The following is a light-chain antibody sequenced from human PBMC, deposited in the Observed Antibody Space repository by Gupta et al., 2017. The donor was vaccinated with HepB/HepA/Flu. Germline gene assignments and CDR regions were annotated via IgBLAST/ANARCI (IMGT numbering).Light chain of an antibody. CDR1: SSDVGGYNY. J-gene: IGLJ1*01. Sequence: QSALTQPASVSGSPGQSITISCTGTSSDVGGYNYVSWYQQHPGKPPKLMIYEVSNRSSGVSNRFSGSKSGNTASLTISGLQADDEADYYCGSYTSSSTYVFATGTRVTVL. CDR2: EVS. CDR3: GSYTSSSTYV. V-gene: IGLV2-14*01.